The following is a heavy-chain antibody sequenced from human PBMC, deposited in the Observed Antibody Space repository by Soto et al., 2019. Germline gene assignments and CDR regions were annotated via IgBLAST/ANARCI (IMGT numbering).Heavy chain of an antibody. CDR1: NGSFTDYF. CDR2: INHRGGA. D-gene: IGHD3-3*01. J-gene: IGHJ5*02. Sequence: PSETLSLTCAAHNGSFTDYFWTWIRQSPGRGLEWIGEINHRGGATYNPSLRSRVTISMDTSKNHFSLSLRSLPAADTAVYYCVARGMTYDFLSGPRSFDPWGQGTLVTVSS. CDR3: VARGMTYDFLSGPRSFDP. V-gene: IGHV4-34*01.